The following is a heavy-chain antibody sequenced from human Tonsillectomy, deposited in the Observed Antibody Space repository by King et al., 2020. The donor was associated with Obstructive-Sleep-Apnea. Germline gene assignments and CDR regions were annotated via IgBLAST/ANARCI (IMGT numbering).Heavy chain of an antibody. CDR1: GGSISSYY. Sequence: VQLQESGPGLVKPSETLSLTCTVSGGSISSYYWSWIRQPPGKGLEWIGYIYYSGSTNYNPSLKSRVTISVDTSKNQFSLKLSSVTAADTAVYYCATSRGIADPSRSHPPDWFDPWGQGTLVTVSS. CDR2: IYYSGST. D-gene: IGHD6-13*01. V-gene: IGHV4-59*01. J-gene: IGHJ5*02. CDR3: ATSRGIADPSRSHPPDWFDP.